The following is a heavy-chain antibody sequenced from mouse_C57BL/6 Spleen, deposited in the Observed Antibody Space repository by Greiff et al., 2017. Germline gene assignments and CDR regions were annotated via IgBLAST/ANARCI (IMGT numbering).Heavy chain of an antibody. V-gene: IGHV1-61*01. CDR3: ARGLRREGSVPYAMDY. D-gene: IGHD2-2*01. Sequence: QVQLQQPGAELVRPGSSVKLSCKASGYTFTSYWMDWVKQRPGQGLEWIGNIYPSDSETHYNQKFKDKATLTVDKSSSTAYMQLSSLTSEDSAVYYCARGLRREGSVPYAMDYWGQGTSVTVSS. J-gene: IGHJ4*01. CDR2: IYPSDSET. CDR1: GYTFTSYW.